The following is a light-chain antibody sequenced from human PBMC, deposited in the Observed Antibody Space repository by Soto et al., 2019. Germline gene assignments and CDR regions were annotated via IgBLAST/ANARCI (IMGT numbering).Light chain of an antibody. V-gene: IGLV2-14*01. CDR1: SSDVGGYNY. CDR3: NSYTSSSTWI. Sequence: QSALTQPASVSGSPGQSITISCTGTSSDVGGYNYVSWYQQHPGKAPKLMIYEVSNRPSGVSDRFSGSKSGNTASLTISGLHAEDEDDYYCNSYTSSSTWIFGGGTKLTVL. J-gene: IGLJ2*01. CDR2: EVS.